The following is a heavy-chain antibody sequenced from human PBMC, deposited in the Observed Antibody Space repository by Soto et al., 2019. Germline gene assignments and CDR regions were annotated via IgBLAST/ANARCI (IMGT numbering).Heavy chain of an antibody. J-gene: IGHJ4*02. CDR2: IIPIFGTA. D-gene: IGHD2-15*01. V-gene: IGHV1-69*13. Sequence: SVKVSCKASGGTFSSYAISWVRQAPGQGLEWMGGIIPIFGTANYAQKFQGRVTITADESTSTAYMELSSLRSEDTAVYYCAREYCSGGSCYGGHFDYWGQGTLVTVSS. CDR1: GGTFSSYA. CDR3: AREYCSGGSCYGGHFDY.